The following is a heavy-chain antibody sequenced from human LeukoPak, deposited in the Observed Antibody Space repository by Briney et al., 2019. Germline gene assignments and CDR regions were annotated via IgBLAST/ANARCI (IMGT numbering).Heavy chain of an antibody. J-gene: IGHJ2*01. Sequence: PWGSLSRSCAASGFSVSTNYMNWVRQAPGKGLEWVSILYSGSSTYYTDSVKGRFTISRDNSRNTLYLHMTDLRAEDTAVYYCARVGDHYHWYLDLWGRGSLLTVSS. CDR1: GFSVSTNY. D-gene: IGHD3-10*01. CDR2: LYSGSST. CDR3: ARVGDHYHWYLDL. V-gene: IGHV3-53*01.